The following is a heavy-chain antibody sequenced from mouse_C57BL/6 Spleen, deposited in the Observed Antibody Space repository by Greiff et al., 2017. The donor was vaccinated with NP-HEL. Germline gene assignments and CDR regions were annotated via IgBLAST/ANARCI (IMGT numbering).Heavy chain of an antibody. CDR3: ARSYYGSSPDY. Sequence: QVQLQQSGPELVKPGASVKISCKASGYSFTSYYIHWVKQRPGQGLEWIGWIYPGSGNTKYNEKFKGKATLTADTSSSTAYKQLSSLTSEDAAVYYCARSYYGSSPDYWGQGTTLTVSS. CDR2: IYPGSGNT. J-gene: IGHJ2*01. D-gene: IGHD1-1*01. V-gene: IGHV1-66*01. CDR1: GYSFTSYY.